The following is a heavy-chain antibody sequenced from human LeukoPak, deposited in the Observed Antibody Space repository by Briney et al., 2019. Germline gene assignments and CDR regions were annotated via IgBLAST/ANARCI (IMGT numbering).Heavy chain of an antibody. Sequence: PGAALRLSCTASGFTFSTYHMYWVRQAPGKGLEWVAAITGNGESTYYADTMKGRFTLSRDNSKNTVYLQMNSLRAEDTAVYYCASSRGYGYRDYWGQGKLVTVSS. CDR1: GFTFSTYH. D-gene: IGHD5-18*01. V-gene: IGHV3-23*01. J-gene: IGHJ4*02. CDR2: ITGNGEST. CDR3: ASSRGYGYRDY.